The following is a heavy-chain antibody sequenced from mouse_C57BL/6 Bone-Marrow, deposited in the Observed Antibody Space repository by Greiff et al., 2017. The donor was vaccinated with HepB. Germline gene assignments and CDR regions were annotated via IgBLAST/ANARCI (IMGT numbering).Heavy chain of an antibody. CDR1: GYTFTDYE. Sequence: QVQLKESGAELVRPGASVTLSCKASGYTFTDYEMHWVKQTPVHGLEWIGAIDPETGGTAYNQKFKGKAILTADKSSSTAYMELRSLTYEDSAVYYCTRAPLYYGNDGFAYGGQGTLVTVSA. CDR3: TRAPLYYGNDGFAY. CDR2: IDPETGGT. V-gene: IGHV1-15*01. J-gene: IGHJ3*01. D-gene: IGHD2-2*01.